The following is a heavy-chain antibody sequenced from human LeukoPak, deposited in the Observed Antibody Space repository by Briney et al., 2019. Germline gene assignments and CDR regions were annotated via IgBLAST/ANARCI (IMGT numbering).Heavy chain of an antibody. D-gene: IGHD6-19*01. Sequence: PSETLSLTCTVSGDSISSGDYYWSWIRQPPGKGLEWIGYVYHSGTTYYNPSLRSRVTISVDRSENQFSLKLSSVTAADTAVYYCARTSSGWSPPSYYFDYWGQGTLVTVSS. J-gene: IGHJ4*02. V-gene: IGHV4-30-2*01. CDR1: GDSISSGDYY. CDR3: ARTSSGWSPPSYYFDY. CDR2: VYHSGTT.